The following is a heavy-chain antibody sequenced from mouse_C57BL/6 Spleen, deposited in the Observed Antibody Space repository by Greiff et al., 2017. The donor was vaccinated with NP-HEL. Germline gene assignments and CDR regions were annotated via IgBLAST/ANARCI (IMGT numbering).Heavy chain of an antibody. Sequence: EVQLQQSGPELVKPGASVKIPCKASGYTFTDYYMDWVKQSPGKSLEWIGDINPNNGGTIYNQKFKGKATLTVDKSSSTAYMELRSLTSEDTAVDYCARNHDYGSSPWFAYWGKGTLVTVSA. J-gene: IGHJ3*01. CDR2: INPNNGGT. CDR1: GYTFTDYY. D-gene: IGHD1-1*01. V-gene: IGHV1-18*01. CDR3: ARNHDYGSSPWFAY.